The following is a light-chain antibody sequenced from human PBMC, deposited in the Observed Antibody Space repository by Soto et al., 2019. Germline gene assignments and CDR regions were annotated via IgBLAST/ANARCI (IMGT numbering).Light chain of an antibody. CDR1: QSISVW. CDR2: DAS. J-gene: IGKJ2*01. CDR3: QHYNSYPYS. Sequence: DIQMTQSPPTLSASVGDRVSITCRVSQSISVWLAWFQQKPGKAPKLLIYDASTLQSEVPSRFSGSGSGTEFTLTISRLQPDDLATYYCQHYNSYPYSFGQGTKLEI. V-gene: IGKV1-5*01.